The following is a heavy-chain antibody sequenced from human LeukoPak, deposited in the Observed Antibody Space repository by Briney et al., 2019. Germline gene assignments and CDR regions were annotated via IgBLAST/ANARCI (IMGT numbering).Heavy chain of an antibody. Sequence: GGSLRLSCAASGFTFSSYGMSWVRQAPGKGLEWVSAISGSGGSTYYADSVKGRFTISRDNAKNSLYLQMNSLRAEDTAVYYCSRDLRGYCSSTSCYSWFDPWGQGTLVTVSS. J-gene: IGHJ5*02. V-gene: IGHV3-23*01. CDR1: GFTFSSYG. CDR3: SRDLRGYCSSTSCYSWFDP. CDR2: ISGSGGST. D-gene: IGHD2-2*02.